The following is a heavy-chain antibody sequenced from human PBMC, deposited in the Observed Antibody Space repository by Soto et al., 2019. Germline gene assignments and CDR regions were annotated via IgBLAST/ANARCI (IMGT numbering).Heavy chain of an antibody. CDR2: ISAYNGNT. V-gene: IGHV1-18*01. J-gene: IGHJ4*02. CDR3: ARGFRYYDSSGPLDY. D-gene: IGHD3-22*01. CDR1: GYTFTSYG. Sequence: GASVKVSCKASGYTFTSYGISWVRQAPGQGLEWMGWISAYNGNTNYAQKLQGRVTMTTDTSTSTAYMELRSLRFDDTAVYYCARGFRYYDSSGPLDYWGQGTLVTVSS.